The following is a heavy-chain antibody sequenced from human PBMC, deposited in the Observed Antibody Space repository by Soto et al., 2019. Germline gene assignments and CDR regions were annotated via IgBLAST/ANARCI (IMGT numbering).Heavy chain of an antibody. J-gene: IGHJ4*02. D-gene: IGHD5-18*01. CDR1: GFTFSSYS. CDR2: ISSSSSYI. Sequence: EVQLVESGGGLVKPGGSLRLSCAASGFTFSSYSMNWVRQAPGKGLEWVSSISSSSSYIYYADSVKGRFTISRDNAKNSLYLQMNSLRAEDTAVYYCARVPTWIQLSYYFDYWGQGTLVTVSS. V-gene: IGHV3-21*01. CDR3: ARVPTWIQLSYYFDY.